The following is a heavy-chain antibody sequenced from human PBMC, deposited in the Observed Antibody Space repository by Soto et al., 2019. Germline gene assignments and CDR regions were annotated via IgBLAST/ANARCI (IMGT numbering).Heavy chain of an antibody. CDR1: GFTFSSYT. D-gene: IGHD7-27*01. CDR3: AREFLGGLDV. V-gene: IGHV3-30*04. Sequence: GGSLRLSCAASGFTFSSYTTDWVRQAPGKGLEWVALIPNDARYKHYADSVRGRSTISRDNSKNTLYLQMNSLRAEDTSMYYCAREFLGGLDVWGQGTTVTVSS. J-gene: IGHJ6*02. CDR2: IPNDARYK.